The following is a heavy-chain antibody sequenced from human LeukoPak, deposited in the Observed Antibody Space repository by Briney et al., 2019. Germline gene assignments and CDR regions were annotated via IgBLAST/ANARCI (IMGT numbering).Heavy chain of an antibody. CDR3: ARRGESYGDNWLAP. V-gene: IGHV4-59*08. D-gene: IGHD1-26*01. CDR2: IYYSGST. CDR1: GGSISGHY. Sequence: SETLSLTCTVSGGSISGHYWSWIRQPPGKGLEWIGHIYYSGSTNYNPSLKSRVTMSVDTSKNQFSLKVTSVPAAEPAVYYCARRGESYGDNWLAPWGQGLLVTVSS. J-gene: IGHJ5*02.